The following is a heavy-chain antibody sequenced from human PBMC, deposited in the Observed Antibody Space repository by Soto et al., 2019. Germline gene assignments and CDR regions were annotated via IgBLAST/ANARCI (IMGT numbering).Heavy chain of an antibody. CDR3: ARQIYDSDTGPNFQYYFDS. CDR2: IDPSDSQT. V-gene: IGHV5-10-1*01. CDR1: GYSFAGYW. D-gene: IGHD3-22*01. J-gene: IGHJ4*02. Sequence: PGESLKISCKGSGYSFAGYWITWVRQKPGKGLEWMGRIDPSDSQTYYSPSFRGHVTISVTKSITTVFLQWSSLRASDTAMYYCARQIYDSDTGPNFQYYFDSWGQGTQATVSS.